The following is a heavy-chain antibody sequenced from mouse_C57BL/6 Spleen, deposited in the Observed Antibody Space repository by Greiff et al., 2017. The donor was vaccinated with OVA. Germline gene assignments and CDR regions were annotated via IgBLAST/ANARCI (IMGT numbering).Heavy chain of an antibody. D-gene: IGHD1-1*01. CDR1: GYAFSSSW. V-gene: IGHV1-82*01. CDR3: ARGVVAHFDY. CDR2: IYPGDGDT. J-gene: IGHJ2*01. Sequence: VQLQQSGPELVKPGASVKISCKASGYAFSSSWMNWVKQRPGKGLEWIGRIYPGDGDTNYNGKFTGKATLTADKSSSTAYMQLSSLTSEDSAVYFCARGVVAHFDYWGQGTTLTVSS.